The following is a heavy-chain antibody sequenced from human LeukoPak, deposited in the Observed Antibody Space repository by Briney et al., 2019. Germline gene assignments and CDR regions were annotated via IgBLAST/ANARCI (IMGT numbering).Heavy chain of an antibody. Sequence: GRSLRLSCAASGFTFGDYAMHWVRQAPGKGLEWVSGISWNSGSIGYADSVKGRFTISRDNAKNSLYLQMNSLRAEDTALYYCAKDIRSIAARYFDLWGRGTLVTVSS. D-gene: IGHD6-6*01. CDR2: ISWNSGSI. CDR1: GFTFGDYA. CDR3: AKDIRSIAARYFDL. J-gene: IGHJ2*01. V-gene: IGHV3-9*01.